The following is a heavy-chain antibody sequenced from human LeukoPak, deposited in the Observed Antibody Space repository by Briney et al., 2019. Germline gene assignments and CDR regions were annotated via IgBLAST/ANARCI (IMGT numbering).Heavy chain of an antibody. J-gene: IGHJ4*02. D-gene: IGHD2-2*01. CDR3: ARDIVVVPAYYFDY. CDR1: GFTFSSYA. V-gene: IGHV3-23*01. CDR2: ISGSGGST. Sequence: PGGSLRLSCAASGFTFSSYAMSWVRQAPGKGLEWVSAISGSGGSTYYADSVKGRFTISRDNSKNTLYLQMNSLRAEDTAVYYCARDIVVVPAYYFDYCGQGTLVTVSS.